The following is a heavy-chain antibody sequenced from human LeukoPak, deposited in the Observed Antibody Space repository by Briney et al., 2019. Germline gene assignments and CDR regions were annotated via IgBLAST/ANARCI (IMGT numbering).Heavy chain of an antibody. CDR2: IYYSGST. D-gene: IGHD2-15*01. V-gene: IGHV4-59*08. J-gene: IGHJ3*02. CDR1: GGSISSYY. Sequence: SETLSLTCTVSGGSISSYYWSWIRQPPGKGLEWIGYIYYSGSTNYNPSLMSRVTISVDSSKNQFSLKLSSVTAADTAVYYCARLRVVAATVDAFDIWGQGAMVTVSS. CDR3: ARLRVVAATVDAFDI.